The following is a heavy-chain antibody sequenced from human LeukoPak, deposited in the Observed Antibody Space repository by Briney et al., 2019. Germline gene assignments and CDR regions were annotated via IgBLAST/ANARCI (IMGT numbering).Heavy chain of an antibody. CDR2: INPYSGGT. Sequence: RASVKVSCKASGYTFTGYYMYWVRQAPGQGLEWMGWINPYSGGTNYAQKFQGRVTMTRDTSISTAYMELSRLRSDDTAVYYCVRLPDIVATIDWGQGTLVTVSS. V-gene: IGHV1-2*02. J-gene: IGHJ4*02. CDR3: VRLPDIVATID. CDR1: GYTFTGYY. D-gene: IGHD5-12*01.